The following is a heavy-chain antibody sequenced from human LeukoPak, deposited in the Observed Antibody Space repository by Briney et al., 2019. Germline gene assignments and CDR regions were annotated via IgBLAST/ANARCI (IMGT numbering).Heavy chain of an antibody. CDR1: GGSISNGGYY. CDR3: AREGAQTNYGVTTL. J-gene: IGHJ4*02. D-gene: IGHD4-17*01. V-gene: IGHV4-31*03. CDR2: IYYSGST. Sequence: SHTLSLTCTVSGGSISNGGYYWNWIRQHPGKGLEWIGYIYYSGSTYYNPSLKSRVTISIDTSKNQFSLRLSSVTAADTAVYYCAREGAQTNYGVTTLWGQGTLVTVSS.